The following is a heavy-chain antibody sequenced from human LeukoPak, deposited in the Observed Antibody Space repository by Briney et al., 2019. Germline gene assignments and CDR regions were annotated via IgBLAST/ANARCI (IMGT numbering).Heavy chain of an antibody. D-gene: IGHD7-27*01. CDR1: VFTFSDSY. V-gene: IGHV3-11*04. J-gene: IGHJ4*02. CDR3: GRGHWGLDY. Sequence: GGSLRLSCAASVFTFSDSYMTWIRQAPGKGLEWVSFISNTGDSIYYADSVKGRLTTSRDNAKSSLSLQMNSLRAEDTAVYYCGRGHWGLDYWGQGTLVTVSS. CDR2: ISNTGDSI.